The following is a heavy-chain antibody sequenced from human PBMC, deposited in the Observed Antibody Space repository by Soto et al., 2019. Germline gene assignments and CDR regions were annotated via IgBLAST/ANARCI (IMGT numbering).Heavy chain of an antibody. CDR2: INYRGNT. CDR3: ARGGSGWSNPLYF. CDR1: GGYISNYF. D-gene: IGHD6-19*01. J-gene: IGHJ4*02. Sequence: QVQLQESGPGLLKPSETLSLTCTVSGGYISNYFWSWIRQPPGKALEWIGYINYRGNTNYKPSLKSRVTISVDTSKNQFSLNLRSVTAADTAVYYCARGGSGWSNPLYFWGQGTLVTVSS. V-gene: IGHV4-59*01.